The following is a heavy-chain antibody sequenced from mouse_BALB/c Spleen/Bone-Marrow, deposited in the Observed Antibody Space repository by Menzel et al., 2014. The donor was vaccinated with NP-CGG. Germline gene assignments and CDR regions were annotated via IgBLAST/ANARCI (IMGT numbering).Heavy chain of an antibody. Sequence: EVKVVESGGGLVQPGGSLRLSCAASGFTFSSYTMSWVRQTPEKRLEGVAYISNSGGSIYYPDTVKGRFTISRDNAKNTLYLQMSSLKSEDTAMYYCARLPFDYWGQGTTLTVSS. CDR3: ARLPFDY. CDR1: GFTFSSYT. J-gene: IGHJ2*01. CDR2: ISNSGGSI. V-gene: IGHV5-12-2*01.